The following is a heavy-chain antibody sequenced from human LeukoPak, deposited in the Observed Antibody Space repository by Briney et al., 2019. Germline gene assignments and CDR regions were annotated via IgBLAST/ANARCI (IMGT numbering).Heavy chain of an antibody. J-gene: IGHJ4*02. CDR2: ISDDGSNK. CDR3: AKVTWSGSYSIDY. CDR1: GFTFSGYA. Sequence: PGRSLRLSCAASGFTFSGYAMHWVRQAPGKGLEWVAVISDDGSNKYYADSVKGRFTISRDNSKNTLYLQMNSLRAEDTAVYYCAKVTWSGSYSIDYWGQGTLVTVSS. V-gene: IGHV3-30*04. D-gene: IGHD1-26*01.